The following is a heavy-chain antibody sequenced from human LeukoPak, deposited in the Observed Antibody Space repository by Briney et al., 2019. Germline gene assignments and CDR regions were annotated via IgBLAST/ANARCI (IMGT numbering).Heavy chain of an antibody. Sequence: GASVKISCKASGYTFTGYYMHWVRQAPGQGLEWMGWINPNSGGTNYAQKFQGRVTMTRDTSISTAYMELSRLRSDDTAVYYCARASYWSGYYTHYYYYMDVWGKGTTVTVSS. CDR2: INPNSGGT. J-gene: IGHJ6*03. D-gene: IGHD3-3*01. CDR3: ARASYWSGYYTHYYYYMDV. CDR1: GYTFTGYY. V-gene: IGHV1-2*02.